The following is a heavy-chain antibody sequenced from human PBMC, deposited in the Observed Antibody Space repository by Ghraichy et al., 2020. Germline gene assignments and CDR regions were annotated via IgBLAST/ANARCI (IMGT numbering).Heavy chain of an antibody. Sequence: SQTLSLTCTVSGGSIGSYYWIWIRQPPGKGLEWIEYIYYSGSTNYNPSLKSRVTISVDTSKNQFSLKLSSVTAADTAVYYCARGKGYSYGVFDYWGQGALVTVSS. V-gene: IGHV4-59*01. CDR3: ARGKGYSYGVFDY. CDR1: GGSIGSYY. J-gene: IGHJ4*02. CDR2: IYYSGST. D-gene: IGHD5-18*01.